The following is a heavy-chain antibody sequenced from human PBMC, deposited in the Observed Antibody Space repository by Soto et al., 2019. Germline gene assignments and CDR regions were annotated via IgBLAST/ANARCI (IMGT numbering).Heavy chain of an antibody. CDR1: GYTFTSYG. CDR3: ARAWCYSISSVCVWFDP. D-gene: IGHD6-6*01. J-gene: IGHJ5*02. CDR2: ISAYNGNT. V-gene: IGHV1-18*01. Sequence: ASVKVSCKASGYTFTSYGISWVRQAPGQGLAWMGWISAYNGNTNYAQKLQGRVTMTTDTSTSTAYMELRSLRSDDTAVYYCARAWCYSISSVCVWFDPWGQGTLVTVSS.